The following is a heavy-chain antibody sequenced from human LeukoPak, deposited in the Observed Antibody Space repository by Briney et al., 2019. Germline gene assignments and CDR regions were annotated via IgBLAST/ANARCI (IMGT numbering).Heavy chain of an antibody. CDR3: ARDVGQQQLVCLDY. Sequence: GGSLRLSCAASGFTFRSYWMSWIRQAPGKGLEWVANIKQDGSEQYYMDSVQGRFTISRDNAKNSLYLQMNSLRAEDTAVYYCARDVGQQQLVCLDYWGQGALVTVSS. D-gene: IGHD6-13*01. CDR2: IKQDGSEQ. J-gene: IGHJ4*02. CDR1: GFTFRSYW. V-gene: IGHV3-7*01.